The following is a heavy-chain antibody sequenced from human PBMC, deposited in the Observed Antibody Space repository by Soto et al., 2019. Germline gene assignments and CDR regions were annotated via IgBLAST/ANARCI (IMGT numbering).Heavy chain of an antibody. CDR3: AKAYVDIVATFDY. V-gene: IGHV3-30*18. D-gene: IGHD5-12*01. Sequence: GGSLRLSCAASGFTFSSYGMHWVRQAPGKGLEWVAVISYDGSNKYYADSVKGRFTISRDNSKNTLYLQMNSLRAEDTAVYYCAKAYVDIVATFDYWGQGTLVTVSS. CDR2: ISYDGSNK. J-gene: IGHJ4*02. CDR1: GFTFSSYG.